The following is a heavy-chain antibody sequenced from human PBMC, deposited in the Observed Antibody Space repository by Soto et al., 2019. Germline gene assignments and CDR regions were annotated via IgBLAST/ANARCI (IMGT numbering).Heavy chain of an antibody. D-gene: IGHD4-4*01. Sequence: QVHLVQSGAEVKKPGASVKVSCKVSGFALIALSIHWVRQAPGKGLEWMGRFDPEDGERVYAQKFQGRVTMTEDTSTDTAYMELSSLRSEDTALYYCASSNYNYAMDVWGQGTTVTVSS. CDR2: FDPEDGER. J-gene: IGHJ6*01. CDR1: GFALIALS. V-gene: IGHV1-24*01. CDR3: ASSNYNYAMDV.